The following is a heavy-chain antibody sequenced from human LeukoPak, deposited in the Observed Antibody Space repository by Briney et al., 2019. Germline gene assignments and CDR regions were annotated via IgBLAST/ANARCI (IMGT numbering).Heavy chain of an antibody. D-gene: IGHD2-8*01. V-gene: IGHV4-30-2*01. CDR1: GGSISSGGYY. J-gene: IGHJ3*02. CDR2: IYHSGST. CDR3: ARVSRYCTNGVCFAAGAFDI. Sequence: SETLSLTCTVSGGSISSGGYYWSWIRQPPGKGLEWIGYIYHSGSTYYNPSLKSRVTISVDRSKNQFSLKPSSVTAADTAVYYCARVSRYCTNGVCFAAGAFDIWGQGTMVTVSS.